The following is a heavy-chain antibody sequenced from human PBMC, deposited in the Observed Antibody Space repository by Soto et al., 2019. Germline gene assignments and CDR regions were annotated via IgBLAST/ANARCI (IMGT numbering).Heavy chain of an antibody. Sequence: GGSLRLSCAASGFTFSSYAMSWVRQAPGKGLEWVSAISGSGGSTYYADSVKGRFTISRDNSKNTLYLQMNSLRAEDTAVYYCAKGAVDILTGYYYFDYWGQGTLVTVSS. CDR2: ISGSGGST. D-gene: IGHD3-9*01. V-gene: IGHV3-23*01. CDR3: AKGAVDILTGYYYFDY. J-gene: IGHJ4*02. CDR1: GFTFSSYA.